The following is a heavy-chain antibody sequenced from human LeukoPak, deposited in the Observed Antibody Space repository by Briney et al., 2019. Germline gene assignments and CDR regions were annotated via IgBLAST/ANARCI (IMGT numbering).Heavy chain of an antibody. Sequence: TGGSLRLSCAASGFTFSSYAMSWVRQAPGKGLEWVSSISSSSSYIYYADSVKGQFTISRDDAKNSLYLQMNSLRAEDTAVYYCARAPAPILTGYYLDYWGQGTLVTVSS. CDR2: ISSSSSYI. J-gene: IGHJ4*02. CDR3: ARAPAPILTGYYLDY. D-gene: IGHD3-9*01. V-gene: IGHV3-21*01. CDR1: GFTFSSYA.